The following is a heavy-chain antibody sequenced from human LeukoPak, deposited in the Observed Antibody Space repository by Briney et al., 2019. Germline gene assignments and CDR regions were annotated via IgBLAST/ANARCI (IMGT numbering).Heavy chain of an antibody. V-gene: IGHV3-30*02. CDR1: GFTFSSYG. D-gene: IGHD3-22*01. CDR2: IRYVGSNK. CDR3: AKDRSLSGITMIVVVITGLDY. J-gene: IGHJ4*02. Sequence: GGSLRLSCAASGFTFSSYGMHWVRQAPGKGLEWVAFIRYVGSNKYYADSVKGRFTISRDNSKNTLYLQMNSLRAEDTAVYYCAKDRSLSGITMIVVVITGLDYWGQGTLVTVSS.